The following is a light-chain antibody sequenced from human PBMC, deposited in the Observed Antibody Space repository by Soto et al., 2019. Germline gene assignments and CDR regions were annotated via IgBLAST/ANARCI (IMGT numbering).Light chain of an antibody. J-gene: IGLJ2*01. CDR2: EVS. Sequence: QSALTQPPSASGSPGQSVTISCTGTSSDVGGYKYVSWYQQHPGKAPKLMIYEVSERPSGVPDRFSGSKSGNTASLTVSGLQAEDEADYYRSSYAGSNNFVIFGGGTKVTVL. CDR1: SSDVGGYKY. V-gene: IGLV2-8*01. CDR3: SSYAGSNNFVI.